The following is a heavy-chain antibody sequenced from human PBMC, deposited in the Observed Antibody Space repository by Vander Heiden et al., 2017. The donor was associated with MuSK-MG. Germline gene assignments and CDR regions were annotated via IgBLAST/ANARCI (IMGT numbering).Heavy chain of an antibody. J-gene: IGHJ6*02. Sequence: EVQLVQSGAEVKKPGESLQISCKGSGYSCTSYWIGWVRQMPGKGLEWMGIIYPGDSDTRYSPSFQGQVTISADKSISTAYLQWSSLKASDTAMYYCARRRSSSYPYYYGMDVWGQGTTVTVSS. V-gene: IGHV5-51*01. CDR3: ARRRSSSYPYYYGMDV. CDR2: IYPGDSDT. D-gene: IGHD6-13*01. CDR1: GYSCTSYW.